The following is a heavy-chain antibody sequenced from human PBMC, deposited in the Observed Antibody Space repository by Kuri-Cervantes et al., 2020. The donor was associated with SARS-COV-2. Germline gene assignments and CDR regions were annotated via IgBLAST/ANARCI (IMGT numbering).Heavy chain of an antibody. J-gene: IGHJ4*02. V-gene: IGHV1-24*01. D-gene: IGHD3-3*01. CDR1: GGTFSSYT. CDR2: FDPEDGET. CDR3: ATLWSGGDY. Sequence: ASVKVSCKASGGTFSSYTISWVRQAPGQGLEWMGGFDPEDGETIYAQKFQGRVTMTEDTSTDTAYMELSSLRSEDTAVYYCATLWSGGDYWGQGTLVTVSS.